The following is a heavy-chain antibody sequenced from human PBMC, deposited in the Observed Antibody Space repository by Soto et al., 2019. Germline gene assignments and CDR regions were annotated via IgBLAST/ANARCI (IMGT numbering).Heavy chain of an antibody. D-gene: IGHD3-22*01. Sequence: LKISCKGSGYSFTSYWIGWVRQMPGKGLEWMGIIYPGDSDTRYSPSFQGQVTISADKSISTAYLQWSSLKASDPAMYYCARRNSYDSSGYTTGGAFDIWGQGTMVTVSS. V-gene: IGHV5-51*01. CDR3: ARRNSYDSSGYTTGGAFDI. J-gene: IGHJ3*02. CDR1: GYSFTSYW. CDR2: IYPGDSDT.